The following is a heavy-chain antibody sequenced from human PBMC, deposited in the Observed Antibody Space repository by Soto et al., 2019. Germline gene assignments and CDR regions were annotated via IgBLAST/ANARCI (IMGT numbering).Heavy chain of an antibody. CDR2: ISAYNGNT. CDR3: ARGPDPSEPFRIAAAGTDGDY. D-gene: IGHD6-13*01. Sequence: QVQLVQSGAEVKKPGASVKVSCKASGYTFTSYGISWVRQAPGQGREWMGWISAYNGNTNYAQKLQGRVTMTTDTSTSTAYMELRSLRSDDTDVYYCARGPDPSEPFRIAAAGTDGDYWGQGTLVTVSS. J-gene: IGHJ4*02. V-gene: IGHV1-18*01. CDR1: GYTFTSYG.